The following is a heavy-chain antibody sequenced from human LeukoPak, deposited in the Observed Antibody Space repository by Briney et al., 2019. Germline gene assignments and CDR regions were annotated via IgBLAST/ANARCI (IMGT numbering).Heavy chain of an antibody. CDR3: ARDLYSSSGYYDNWFDP. J-gene: IGHJ5*02. CDR2: IRPSGDNT. Sequence: PGGSLRLSCAASGFTFSSYDMTWVRQAPGRGLEWVSSIRPSGDNTYYGDSVKGRFTISRDNAKNTLYLQMNSLRAEDTAVYYCARDLYSSSGYYDNWFDPWGQGTLVTVSS. CDR1: GFTFSSYD. D-gene: IGHD3-22*01. V-gene: IGHV3-23*01.